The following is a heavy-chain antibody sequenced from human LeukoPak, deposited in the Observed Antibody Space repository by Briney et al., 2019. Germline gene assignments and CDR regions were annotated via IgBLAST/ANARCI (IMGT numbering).Heavy chain of an antibody. V-gene: IGHV4-59*01. Sequence: PSETLSLTCTVSVGSISSYYWSWLRQPPGKGLEWIGYIYYSGRTNYNPSLKSRVTISVDTSKNQFSLKLSSVTAADTAVYYCARVVTTVTHDAFDIWGQGTMVTVSS. CDR1: VGSISSYY. J-gene: IGHJ3*02. CDR2: IYYSGRT. D-gene: IGHD4-17*01. CDR3: ARVVTTVTHDAFDI.